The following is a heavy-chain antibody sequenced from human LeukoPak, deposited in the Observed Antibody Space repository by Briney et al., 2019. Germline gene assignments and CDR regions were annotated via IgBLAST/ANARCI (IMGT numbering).Heavy chain of an antibody. J-gene: IGHJ4*02. D-gene: IGHD6-19*01. Sequence: PSETLSLTCAVSGGSISSSNWWSWVRQPPGKGLEWIGEIYHSGSTNYNPSLKSRVTISVDKSKNQFSLKLSCVTAADTAVYCCARRIAVAARGYFDYWGQGTLVTVSS. CDR1: GGSISSSNW. CDR2: IYHSGST. CDR3: ARRIAVAARGYFDY. V-gene: IGHV4-4*01.